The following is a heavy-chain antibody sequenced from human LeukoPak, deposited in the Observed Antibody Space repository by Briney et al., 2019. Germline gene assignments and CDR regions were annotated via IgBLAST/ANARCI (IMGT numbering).Heavy chain of an antibody. CDR1: GGSISSSSYY. V-gene: IGHV4-39*01. Sequence: PSETLSLTCTVSGGSISSSSYYWGWIRQPPGKGLEGIVSIYYSGSTYYTPSHKSRVTISVDTSKNQFSLKLRSVTAADTAVYYCARQGITILGPFDPWGQGTLVTVSS. J-gene: IGHJ5*02. D-gene: IGHD3-3*01. CDR3: ARQGITILGPFDP. CDR2: IYYSGST.